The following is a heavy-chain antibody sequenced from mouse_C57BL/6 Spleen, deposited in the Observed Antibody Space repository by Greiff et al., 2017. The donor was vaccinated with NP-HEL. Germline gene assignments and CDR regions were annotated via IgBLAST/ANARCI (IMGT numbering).Heavy chain of an antibody. CDR2: ISGGGGNT. J-gene: IGHJ1*03. D-gene: IGHD6-2*01. CDR3: ARLDSLRYFDV. CDR1: GFTFSSYT. V-gene: IGHV5-9*01. Sequence: EVKVEESGGGLVKPGGSLKLSCAASGFTFSSYTMSWVRQTPEKRLEWVATISGGGGNTYYPDSVKGRFTISRDNAKNTLYLQMSSLRSEDTALYYCARLDSLRYFDVWGTGTTVTVSS.